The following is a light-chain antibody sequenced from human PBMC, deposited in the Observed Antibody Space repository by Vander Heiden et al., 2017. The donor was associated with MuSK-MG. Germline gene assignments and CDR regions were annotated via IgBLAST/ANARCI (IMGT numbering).Light chain of an antibody. CDR3: QQYGSSPYT. CDR1: QSVSSSY. Sequence: EIVLTQSPGTLSLSPGERATLSCRASQSVSSSYLAWYQQKPGQAPRLLIYGASSSATAIPDRFTATASVTDFTLTISRLEPEDFAVYYCQQYGSSPYTFGQGTKIEI. J-gene: IGKJ2*01. CDR2: GAS. V-gene: IGKV3-20*01.